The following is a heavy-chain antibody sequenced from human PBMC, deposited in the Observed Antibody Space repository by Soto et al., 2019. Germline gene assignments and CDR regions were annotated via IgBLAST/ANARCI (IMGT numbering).Heavy chain of an antibody. CDR3: ARVPRARGVASFDY. CDR1: GLSLSNAGMG. Sequence: QVTLKESGPVLVKPTETLTLTCTVSGLSLSNAGMGVSWIRQPPGKALEWLAHIFSNDEKSYSTSLKSRLTISKDTSKSQVVLTMTNMDPVDTATYYCARVPRARGVASFDYWGQGALVTVSS. CDR2: IFSNDEK. J-gene: IGHJ4*02. D-gene: IGHD3-10*01. V-gene: IGHV2-26*01.